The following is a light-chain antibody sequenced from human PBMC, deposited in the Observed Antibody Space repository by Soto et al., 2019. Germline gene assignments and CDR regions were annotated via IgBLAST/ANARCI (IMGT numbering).Light chain of an antibody. V-gene: IGKV1-5*01. CDR1: QTISRW. J-gene: IGKJ2*01. CDR2: DAS. Sequence: DIQMTQSPSTLSPSVGDRVAITCRASQTISRWLAWYQQKPGRAPKLLIFDASRFESGVPSRSRGSGAGTEFNLTLGSLQPDDFATYSGLEYISYPTFAQGTKVDI. CDR3: LEYISYPT.